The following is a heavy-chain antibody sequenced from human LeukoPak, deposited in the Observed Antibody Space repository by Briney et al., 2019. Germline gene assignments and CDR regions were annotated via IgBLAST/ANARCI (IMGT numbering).Heavy chain of an antibody. Sequence: GGSLRLSCTASGFTFSTYSMTWVRQAPGKGLEWVSSISDSSTYIYYTDSVKGRFTISRDNAKNSLYLQMNSLRADDAAVYYCAAFGELADAFDIWGQGTMVTVSS. CDR2: ISDSSTYI. D-gene: IGHD3-10*01. CDR1: GFTFSTYS. V-gene: IGHV3-21*01. J-gene: IGHJ3*02. CDR3: AAFGELADAFDI.